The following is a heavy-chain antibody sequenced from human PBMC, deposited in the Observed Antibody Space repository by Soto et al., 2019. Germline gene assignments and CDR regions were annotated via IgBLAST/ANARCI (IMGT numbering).Heavy chain of an antibody. V-gene: IGHV3-73*01. CDR2: IRSKANSYAT. J-gene: IGHJ5*02. CDR3: TRSEPRGFDP. CDR1: GFTFSGLA. Sequence: GRSLRLSCAASGFTFSGLAMHWVRQASGKGLEWVGRIRSKANSYATAYAASVKGRFTISRDDSKNTAYLQMNSLKTEDTAVYYCTRSEPRGFDPWGQGTLVTVSS.